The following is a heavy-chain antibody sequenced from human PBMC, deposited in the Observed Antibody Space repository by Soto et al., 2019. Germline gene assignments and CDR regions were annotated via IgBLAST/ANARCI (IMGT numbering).Heavy chain of an antibody. CDR1: RGTFSYNT. Sequence: QVQLVQSGAEVKKPGSSVKVSCTASRGTFSYNTISWVRQAPGQGLEWMGRVIPMVGMSSYAQKFQGRLTITADKSTSTVYMVLNSLRPEDTAVYYCATNYGSGSTHFDYWGQGNLVTVSS. D-gene: IGHD3-10*01. V-gene: IGHV1-69*02. CDR2: VIPMVGMS. CDR3: ATNYGSGSTHFDY. J-gene: IGHJ4*02.